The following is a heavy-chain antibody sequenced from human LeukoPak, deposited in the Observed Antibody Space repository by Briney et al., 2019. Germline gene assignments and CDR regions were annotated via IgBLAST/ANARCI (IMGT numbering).Heavy chain of an antibody. D-gene: IGHD3-10*01. Sequence: ASVKVSCKASGYTFTGHYMHWVRQAPGQGLEWMGWINPNSGDTKYAQKFQGRVTMTRDTSINTVDMDLSGLTSDDTAVFYCARGREIHGGSDTKLDDYWGQGTLVTVSS. V-gene: IGHV1-2*02. CDR2: INPNSGDT. CDR3: ARGREIHGGSDTKLDDY. CDR1: GYTFTGHY. J-gene: IGHJ4*02.